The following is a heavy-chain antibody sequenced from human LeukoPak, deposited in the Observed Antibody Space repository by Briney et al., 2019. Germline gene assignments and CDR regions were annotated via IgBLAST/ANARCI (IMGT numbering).Heavy chain of an antibody. CDR2: IYHSGST. CDR3: ARDMSGARDY. D-gene: IGHD3-10*01. V-gene: IGHV4-4*02. J-gene: IGHJ4*02. Sequence: ASETLSLTCAVSGGSISSSNWWSWVRQPPGKGLEWIGEIYHSGSTNYNPSLKSRVTISVDESKNQFSLKLSSVTAADTAVYYCARDMSGARDYWGQGTLVTVSS. CDR1: GGSISSSNW.